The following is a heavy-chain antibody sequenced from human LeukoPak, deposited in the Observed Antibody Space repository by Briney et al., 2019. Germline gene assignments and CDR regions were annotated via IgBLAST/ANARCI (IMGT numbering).Heavy chain of an antibody. D-gene: IGHD1-26*01. J-gene: IGHJ4*02. CDR1: GFIFSGHV. CDR3: ARDGGSYYFDY. CDR2: ISYDGSNK. V-gene: IGHV3-30-3*01. Sequence: GGSLRLSCAASGFIFSGHVMHWVRQAPGKGLEWVSLISYDGSNKDYADSVKGRFTISRDNSKNTLYLQMNSLRAEDTAVYYCARDGGSYYFDYWGQGTLVTVSS.